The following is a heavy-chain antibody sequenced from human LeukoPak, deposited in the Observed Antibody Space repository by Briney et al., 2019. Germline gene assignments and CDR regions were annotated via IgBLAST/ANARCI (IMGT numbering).Heavy chain of an antibody. Sequence: ASVKVSCKASGYTFTGYYMHWVRQAPGQGLEWMGRINPNSGGTNYAQKFQGRVTMTRDTSISTAYMELSRLRSGDTAVYYCARAGGGVTFYYYYYMDVWGKGTTVTVSS. CDR3: ARAGGGVTFYYYYYMDV. D-gene: IGHD1-26*01. CDR2: INPNSGGT. CDR1: GYTFTGYY. J-gene: IGHJ6*03. V-gene: IGHV1-2*06.